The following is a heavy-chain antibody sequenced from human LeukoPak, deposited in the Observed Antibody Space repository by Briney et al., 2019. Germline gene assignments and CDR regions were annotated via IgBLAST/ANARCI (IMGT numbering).Heavy chain of an antibody. CDR3: ARQITMIVVVINDPFDI. CDR2: INPNSGGT. Sequence: ASVKVSCKASGYTFTGYYMHWVRQAPGQGLEWMGWINPNSGGTNYAQKFQGRVTMTRDTSISTAYMELSRLRSDDTAVYYCARQITMIVVVINDPFDIWGQGTMVTVSP. V-gene: IGHV1-2*02. D-gene: IGHD3-22*01. CDR1: GYTFTGYY. J-gene: IGHJ3*02.